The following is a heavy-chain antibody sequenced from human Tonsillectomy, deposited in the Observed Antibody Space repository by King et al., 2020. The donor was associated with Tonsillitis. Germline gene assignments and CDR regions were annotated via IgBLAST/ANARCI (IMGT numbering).Heavy chain of an antibody. J-gene: IGHJ4*02. D-gene: IGHD2-2*02. CDR1: GGSFSGYD. V-gene: IGHV4-34*01. CDR3: ARVEGYCSSTSCSTEGY. CDR2: IKHSGST. Sequence: VQLQQWGAGLLKPSETLSLTCAVYGGSFSGYDWSWLRQPPGKGLEWIGEIKHSGSTNYSPSLKSRVTLSADTSKNQFSLRLSSVTAADTAVYYCARVEGYCSSTSCSTEGYWGQGTLVTVSS.